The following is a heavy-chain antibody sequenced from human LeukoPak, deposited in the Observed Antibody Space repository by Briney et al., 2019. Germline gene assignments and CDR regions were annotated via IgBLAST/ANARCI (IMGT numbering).Heavy chain of an antibody. V-gene: IGHV4-4*07. J-gene: IGHJ4*02. CDR1: GGSINSYY. Sequence: SETLSLTCTVSGGSINSYYWSWIRQPAGKGLEWIGRIYSSGSTGYNPSLKSRVTMSLDTSKNQFSLNLSSVTAADTAVYYCTRVDIRTAFFDYWGQGTLVTVSS. D-gene: IGHD5-12*01. CDR2: IYSSGST. CDR3: TRVDIRTAFFDY.